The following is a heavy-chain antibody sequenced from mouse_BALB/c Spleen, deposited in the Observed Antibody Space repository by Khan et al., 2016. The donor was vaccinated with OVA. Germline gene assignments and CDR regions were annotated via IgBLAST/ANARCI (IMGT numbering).Heavy chain of an antibody. Sequence: VQLKQSGAELVRPGALVNLSCKASGFNIKDYYIHWVKQRPEQGLEWIGWIDPENGNTIYDPNFQGKASITSDTSSNTAYLQLSRLTSEDTAVYYGARDGYSPWFAYWGQGTLVTVAA. V-gene: IGHV14-1*02. D-gene: IGHD2-3*01. CDR3: ARDGYSPWFAY. J-gene: IGHJ3*01. CDR2: IDPENGNT. CDR1: GFNIKDYY.